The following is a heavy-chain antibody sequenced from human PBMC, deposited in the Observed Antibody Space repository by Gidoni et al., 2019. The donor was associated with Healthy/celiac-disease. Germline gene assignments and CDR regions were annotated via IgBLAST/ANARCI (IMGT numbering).Heavy chain of an antibody. CDR1: GFPFSSYA. CDR2: ISGSGGST. CDR3: AKSKAFGGVIGY. D-gene: IGHD3-16*01. Sequence: EVQLLESGGGLVPPGGSLRLSCAASGFPFSSYAMSWVRQAPGKGLEWVSAISGSGGSTYYADSVKGRFTISRDNSKNTLYLQMNSLRAEDTAVYYCAKSKAFGGVIGYWGQGTLVTVSS. V-gene: IGHV3-23*01. J-gene: IGHJ4*02.